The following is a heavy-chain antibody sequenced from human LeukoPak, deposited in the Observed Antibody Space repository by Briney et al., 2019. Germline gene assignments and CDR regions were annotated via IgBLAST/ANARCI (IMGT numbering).Heavy chain of an antibody. CDR2: IKPDGSEK. D-gene: IGHD1-26*01. CDR1: GFTFSSYW. CDR3: ARVGYYDPEDY. J-gene: IGHJ4*02. V-gene: IGHV3-7*03. Sequence: GGSLRLSCAASGFTFSSYWMSWVRQAPGKGLEWVATIKPDGSEKYYVDSVKGRFTISRDNAKNSLYLQMNSLRADDTAVYYCARVGYYDPEDYWGQGTLVTVSS.